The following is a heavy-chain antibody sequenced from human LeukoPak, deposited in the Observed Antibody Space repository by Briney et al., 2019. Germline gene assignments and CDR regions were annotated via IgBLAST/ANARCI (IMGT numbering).Heavy chain of an antibody. CDR3: ARDRDSSGWDEGYYFDY. CDR2: IYYSGST. Sequence: SETLSLTCTVSGGSISSYYWSWIRQPPGKGLEWIGYIYYSGSTNYNPSLKSRVTISVDTSKNQFSLKLSSVTAADTAVYYCARDRDSSGWDEGYYFDYWGQGTLVTVSS. CDR1: GGSISSYY. V-gene: IGHV4-59*01. D-gene: IGHD6-19*01. J-gene: IGHJ4*02.